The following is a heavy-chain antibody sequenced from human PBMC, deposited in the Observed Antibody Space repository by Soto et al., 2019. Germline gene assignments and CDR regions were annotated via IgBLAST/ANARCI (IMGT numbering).Heavy chain of an antibody. J-gene: IGHJ4*02. V-gene: IGHV3-30-3*01. CDR2: ISHDGSNK. CDR3: ARDRSMVVVVPGY. D-gene: IGHD2-2*01. Sequence: SLRLYCAASGFTFSSYAMHWVRQAPGKGLEWVALISHDGSNKYYADSVKGRFTISRDNPKNMLYLQMNSLRVDDTAVYYCARDRSMVVVVPGYWGQGSLVTVSS. CDR1: GFTFSSYA.